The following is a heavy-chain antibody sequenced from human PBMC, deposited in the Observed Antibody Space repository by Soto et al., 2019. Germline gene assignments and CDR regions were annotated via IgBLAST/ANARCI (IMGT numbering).Heavy chain of an antibody. CDR3: AREKSYGMDV. V-gene: IGHV1-8*01. Sequence: ASVTVSCKASGYTITSYDINWVRQATGQGLEWMGWMNPNSGNTAYAQKFQGRVTMTRNTSISTAYMELSSLRSEDTAVYYCAREKSYGMDVWGQGTTVTVSS. CDR1: GYTITSYD. CDR2: MNPNSGNT. J-gene: IGHJ6*02.